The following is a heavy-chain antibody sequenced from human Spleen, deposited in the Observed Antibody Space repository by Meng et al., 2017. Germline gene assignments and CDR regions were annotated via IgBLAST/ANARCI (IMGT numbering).Heavy chain of an antibody. J-gene: IGHJ4*02. CDR1: GGSISLYY. V-gene: IGHV4-59*08. Sequence: SETLSLTCTVSGGSISLYYWSWIRQSPGKGLEWMGYIYDSGSTNYNPSLKSRVTISKDTSKSQFSLNLSSVTAADTAVYYCARCTSTSCYRFDYWGQGTLVTVSS. D-gene: IGHD2-2*01. CDR3: ARCTSTSCYRFDY. CDR2: IYDSGST.